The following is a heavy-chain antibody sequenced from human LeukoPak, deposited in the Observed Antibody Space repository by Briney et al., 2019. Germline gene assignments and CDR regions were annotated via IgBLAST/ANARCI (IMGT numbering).Heavy chain of an antibody. CDR3: ARGAPLEWSSKWFDP. CDR1: GFTFSDYY. J-gene: IGHJ5*02. CDR2: ISSSGSTI. D-gene: IGHD3-3*01. Sequence: TGGSLRLSCAASGFTFSDYYMSWIRQAPGKGLEWVSYISSSGSTIYYADSVKGRFTISRDNAKNSLYLQMNSLRAEDTAVYYCARGAPLEWSSKWFDPWGQGTLVTVSS. V-gene: IGHV3-11*04.